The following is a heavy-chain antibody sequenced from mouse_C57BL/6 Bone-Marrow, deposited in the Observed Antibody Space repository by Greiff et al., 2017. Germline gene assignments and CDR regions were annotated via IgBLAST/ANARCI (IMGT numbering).Heavy chain of an antibody. V-gene: IGHV1-76*01. CDR1: GYTFTDYY. J-gene: IGHJ4*01. Sequence: VKLQQSGAELVRPGASVKLSCKASGYTFTDYYINWVKQRPGQGLEWIARIYPGSGNTYYNEKFKGKATLTAEKSSSTAYMQLSSLTSEDSAVYFCARGQFITTVVRAMDYWGQGTSVTVSS. D-gene: IGHD1-1*01. CDR3: ARGQFITTVVRAMDY. CDR2: IYPGSGNT.